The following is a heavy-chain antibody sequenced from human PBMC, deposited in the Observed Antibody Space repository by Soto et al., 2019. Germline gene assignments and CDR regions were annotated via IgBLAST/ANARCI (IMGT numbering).Heavy chain of an antibody. CDR1: GGSISSGGYY. CDR2: IYYSGST. J-gene: IGHJ4*02. CDR3: ATDLAVAGTDGGIDY. D-gene: IGHD6-19*01. Sequence: QVKLQESGPGLVKPSQTLSLTCTVSGGSISSGGYYWSWIRQHPGKGLEWIEYIYYSGSTYYNPTLKGQVTISVDAYKNQSSLKLSSVSAAITAVYYCATDLAVAGTDGGIDYWCQRTLVTVSS. V-gene: IGHV4-31*01.